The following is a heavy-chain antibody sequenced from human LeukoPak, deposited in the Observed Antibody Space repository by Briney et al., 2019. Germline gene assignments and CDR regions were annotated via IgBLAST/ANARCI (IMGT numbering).Heavy chain of an antibody. CDR2: SDPEDGET. CDR3: ARVNFHPDYGSLIMDV. V-gene: IGHV1-24*01. D-gene: IGHD3-10*01. CDR1: GYTLTELS. Sequence: ASVKVSCKVSGYTLTELSMHWVRQAPGKGLEWMGGSDPEDGETIYAQKFQGRVTMTEDTSTDTAYTELSSLRSEDTAVYYCARVNFHPDYGSLIMDVWGQGTTVTVSS. J-gene: IGHJ6*02.